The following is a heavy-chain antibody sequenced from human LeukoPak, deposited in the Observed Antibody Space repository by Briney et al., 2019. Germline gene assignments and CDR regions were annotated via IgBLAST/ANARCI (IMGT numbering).Heavy chain of an antibody. CDR3: TKYDTTVNFDY. Sequence: GGSLRLSCVAPGFTFTNAWMSWVRQAPGKGLEWVGHIKSKTDGGTTDYAAPVKGRFIISRDDSKHTLYLQMNSLKTDDTAVYYCTKYDTTVNFDYWGQGTLVTVSS. D-gene: IGHD1-1*01. CDR1: GFTFTNAW. CDR2: IKSKTDGGTT. V-gene: IGHV3-15*01. J-gene: IGHJ4*02.